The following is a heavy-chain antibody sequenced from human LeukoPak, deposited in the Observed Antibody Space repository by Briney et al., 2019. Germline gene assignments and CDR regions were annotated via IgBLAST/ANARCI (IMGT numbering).Heavy chain of an antibody. CDR1: GFTFSTYW. CDR2: IKQDGSEM. V-gene: IGHV3-7*01. CDR3: AELGITMIGGV. Sequence: PGGSLRLSCAASGFTFSTYWMSWVRQAPGKGLEWVAHIKQDGSEMYYVDSVKGRFTISRDNAKNSLYLQMNSLRAEDTAVYYCAELGITMIGGVWGKGTTVTISS. J-gene: IGHJ6*04. D-gene: IGHD3-10*02.